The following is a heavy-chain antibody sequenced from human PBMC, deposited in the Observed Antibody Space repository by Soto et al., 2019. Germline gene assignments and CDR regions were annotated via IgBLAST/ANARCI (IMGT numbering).Heavy chain of an antibody. V-gene: IGHV3-9*01. Sequence: EVQLVESGGGLVQPGRSLRLSCTASGFTFDDYALHWVRQAPGKGLEWVSGITWNSDRVDYADSVKGRFTISRDNARNSLYLQMNSLRAEDTALYFCGKGLSIAAIDCWGQGTLVTVSS. D-gene: IGHD6-13*01. CDR3: GKGLSIAAIDC. J-gene: IGHJ4*02. CDR1: GFTFDDYA. CDR2: ITWNSDRV.